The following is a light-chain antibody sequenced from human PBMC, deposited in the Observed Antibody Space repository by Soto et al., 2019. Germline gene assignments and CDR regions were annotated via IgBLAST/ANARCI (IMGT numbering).Light chain of an antibody. V-gene: IGKV3-15*01. CDR1: QGIGST. CDR3: QRYNSWPLT. CDR2: GAS. Sequence: EIVMTQSPATLSMSPGERATLSCRASQGIGSTLAWYQQKPGQTPGPLIYGASTRATGVPARFSGGGSGTEFTLTINSLQSEDFAVYYCQRYNSWPLTFGGGTKVELK. J-gene: IGKJ4*01.